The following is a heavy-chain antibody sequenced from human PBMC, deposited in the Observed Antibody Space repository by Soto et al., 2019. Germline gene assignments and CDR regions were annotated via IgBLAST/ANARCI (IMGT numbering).Heavy chain of an antibody. CDR2: IHPSGQPI. D-gene: IGHD1-26*01. Sequence: RLCYGVAGVTFSDFEMYWVRQAPGKGLEWVSYIHPSGQPIFYADSVKGRFTISRDNAKNSLYLQMSSLRAEDSAVDYCARGASRWGQGTMVTVS. V-gene: IGHV3-48*03. CDR3: ARGASR. CDR1: GVTFSDFE. J-gene: IGHJ3*01.